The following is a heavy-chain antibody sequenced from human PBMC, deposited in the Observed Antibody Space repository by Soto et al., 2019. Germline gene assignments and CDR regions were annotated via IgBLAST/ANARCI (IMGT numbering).Heavy chain of an antibody. V-gene: IGHV4-31*03. CDR2: IYYSGST. CDR1: GGSISSGGYY. J-gene: IGHJ4*02. CDR3: ARTLNDYGDYFVPFY. D-gene: IGHD4-17*01. Sequence: QVQLQESGPGLVKPSQTLSLTCTVSGGSISSGGYYWSWIRQHPGEGLEWIGYIYYSGSTYYNPSLKSRVTISVDTSKNQFSLKLSSVTAADTAVYYCARTLNDYGDYFVPFYWGQGTLVTVSS.